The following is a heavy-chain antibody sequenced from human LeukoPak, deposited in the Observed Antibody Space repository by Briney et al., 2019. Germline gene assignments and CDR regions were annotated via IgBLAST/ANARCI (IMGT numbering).Heavy chain of an antibody. J-gene: IGHJ3*02. V-gene: IGHV1-46*01. D-gene: IGHD1-26*01. CDR3: ARDPLLRRDAFDI. CDR2: INPSGGST. Sequence: GASVNVSCKASEYTFTSYYMHWVRQAPGQGLEWMGIINPSGGSTSYAQKFQGRVTMTRDTSTSTVYMELSSLRSEDTAVYYCARDPLLRRDAFDIWGQGTMVTVSS. CDR1: EYTFTSYY.